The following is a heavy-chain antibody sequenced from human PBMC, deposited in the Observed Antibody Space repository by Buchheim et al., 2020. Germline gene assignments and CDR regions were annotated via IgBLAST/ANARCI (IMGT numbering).Heavy chain of an antibody. D-gene: IGHD3-3*01. CDR1: GFTFSNAW. V-gene: IGHV3-15*01. J-gene: IGHJ4*02. Sequence: EVQLLESGGGLVKPGGSLRLSCAASGFTFSNAWMSWVRQAPGKGLEWVGRINSKTDGGTTDYAVHVKGRFTIARDDSKHTLYLQMNSLKTEDTAVYYCTTDWVYDFLYYFDYWGQGTL. CDR2: INSKTDGGTT. CDR3: TTDWVYDFLYYFDY.